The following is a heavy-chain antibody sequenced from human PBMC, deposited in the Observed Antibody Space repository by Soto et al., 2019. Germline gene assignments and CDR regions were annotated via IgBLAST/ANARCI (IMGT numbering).Heavy chain of an antibody. CDR3: VKVAASYYYGMDV. CDR2: ISSNGGST. J-gene: IGHJ6*02. Sequence: GGSLILSCSASGFTFSSYAMHWVRQAPGKGLEYVSAISSNGGSTYYADSVKGRFTISRDNSKNTLYLQMSSLRAEDTAVYYCVKVAASYYYGMDVWGQGTTVTVSS. CDR1: GFTFSSYA. V-gene: IGHV3-64D*06.